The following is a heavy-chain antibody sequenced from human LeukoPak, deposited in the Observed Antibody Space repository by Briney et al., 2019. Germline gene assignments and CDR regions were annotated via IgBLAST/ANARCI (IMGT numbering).Heavy chain of an antibody. CDR1: GFTLSSYA. V-gene: IGHV3-30*01. CDR3: ARVDQWLVPFDY. J-gene: IGHJ4*02. CDR2: ISYDGFNK. D-gene: IGHD6-19*01. Sequence: LSGGSLRLSCAASGFTLSSYAIHWVRQAPGKGLEWVAVISYDGFNKYYADSVKGRFTISRDDSKNTLYLQMNSLRTEDTAVYYCARVDQWLVPFDYWGQGTLVTVSS.